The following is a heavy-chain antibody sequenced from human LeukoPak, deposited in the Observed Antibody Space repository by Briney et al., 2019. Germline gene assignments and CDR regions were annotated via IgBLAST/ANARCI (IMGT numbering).Heavy chain of an antibody. J-gene: IGHJ4*02. CDR1: GFTFSDYY. CDR2: INHSGST. D-gene: IGHD3-22*01. Sequence: LRLSCAASGFTFSDYYMSWIRQPPGKGLEWIGEINHSGSTNYNPSLKSRVTISVDTSKNQFSLKLSSVTAADTAVYYCARKRRAVRITMIVVAGAFFDYWGQGTLVTVSS. V-gene: IGHV4-34*01. CDR3: ARKRRAVRITMIVVAGAFFDY.